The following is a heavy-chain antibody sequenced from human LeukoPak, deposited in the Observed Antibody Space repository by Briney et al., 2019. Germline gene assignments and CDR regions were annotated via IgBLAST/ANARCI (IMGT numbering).Heavy chain of an antibody. CDR1: GGSFSGYY. D-gene: IGHD3-9*01. V-gene: IGHV4-34*01. CDR3: ARDRSYYDILTGSNWFDP. J-gene: IGHJ5*02. Sequence: SETLSLTCAVYGGSFSGYYWSWIRQPPGKGLEWIGEINHSGSTNYNPSLNSRVTISVDTCKNQFSLKLSSVTAADTAVYYCARDRSYYDILTGSNWFDPWGQGTLVTVPS. CDR2: INHSGST.